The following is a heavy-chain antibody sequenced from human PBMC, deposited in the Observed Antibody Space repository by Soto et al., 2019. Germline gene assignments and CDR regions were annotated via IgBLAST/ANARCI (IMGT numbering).Heavy chain of an antibody. D-gene: IGHD6-13*01. CDR1: GGSISSSNW. Sequence: QVQLQESGPGLVKPSGTLSLTCAVSGGSISSSNWWSWVRQPPGKGLEWFGEIYHGGSTNYNPSLKSRVTISVDKYKNQFSLKLSSVTAADTAVYYCARVSIAAAGTSNGFDPWGQGTLVTVSS. V-gene: IGHV4-4*02. CDR3: ARVSIAAAGTSNGFDP. J-gene: IGHJ5*02. CDR2: IYHGGST.